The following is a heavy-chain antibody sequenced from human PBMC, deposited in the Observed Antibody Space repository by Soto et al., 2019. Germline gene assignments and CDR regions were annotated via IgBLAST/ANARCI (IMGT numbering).Heavy chain of an antibody. V-gene: IGHV4-31*03. Sequence: QVQLQESGPGLVKPSQTLSLTCTVSGGSISSGGYYWSWIRQHPGKGLEWIGYISYSGSTYYNPSLKSRVTISVDTSKNQFSLKLSSVTAADTAVYYCARDYGGYSGYDFVSYFDYWGQGTLVTVSS. D-gene: IGHD5-12*01. CDR3: ARDYGGYSGYDFVSYFDY. CDR1: GGSISSGGYY. J-gene: IGHJ4*02. CDR2: ISYSGST.